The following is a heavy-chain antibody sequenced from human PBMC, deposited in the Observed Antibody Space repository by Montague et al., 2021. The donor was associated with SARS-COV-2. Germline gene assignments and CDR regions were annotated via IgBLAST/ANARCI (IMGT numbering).Heavy chain of an antibody. CDR1: GASVGSSD. J-gene: IGHJ3*02. V-gene: IGHV4-59*02. CDR2: LYSVGST. Sequence: SETLSLTCTVSGASVGSSDWGWIRQSPGKGPEWIGYLYSVGSTDYNPSLKSRATISRDTSKNQFSLKVRSVTAADTAVYYCARETMTADAFDIWGQGTMVTASS. D-gene: IGHD1-14*01. CDR3: ARETMTADAFDI.